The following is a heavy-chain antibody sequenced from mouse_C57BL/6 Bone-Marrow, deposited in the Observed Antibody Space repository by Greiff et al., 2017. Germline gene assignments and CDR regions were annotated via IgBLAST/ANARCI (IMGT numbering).Heavy chain of an antibody. CDR1: GFSLTSYG. D-gene: IGHD2-3*01. CDR2: IWSGGST. V-gene: IGHV2-2*01. J-gene: IGHJ4*01. Sequence: VQLVESGPGLVQPSPSLSISCTVSGFSLTSYGVHWVRQSPGKGLEWLGVIWSGGSTDYNAAFISRLSISTVNSKCQVFFKMNRLQADDTAIYYFASPIMVTTYYYDMDYWGQGTSLTVSS. CDR3: ASPIMVTTYYYDMDY.